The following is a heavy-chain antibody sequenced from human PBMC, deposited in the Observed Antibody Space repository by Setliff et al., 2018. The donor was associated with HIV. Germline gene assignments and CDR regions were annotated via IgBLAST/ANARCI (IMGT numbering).Heavy chain of an antibody. D-gene: IGHD3-3*01. CDR2: INTNTGNP. CDR1: GYSLTSYS. V-gene: IGHV7-4-1*01. J-gene: IGHJ6*03. Sequence: VASVKVSCKASGYSLTSYSINWVRQAPGQGLEWMGCINTNTGNPTYAQGFAGRFVFSVDTPVSTAYLQIFSLKAEDTAVYYCTRDHTPPPNYDFWSGQIDLRNIFYYMDVWGTGSPVTVSS. CDR3: TRDHTPPPNYDFWSGQIDLRNIFYYMDV.